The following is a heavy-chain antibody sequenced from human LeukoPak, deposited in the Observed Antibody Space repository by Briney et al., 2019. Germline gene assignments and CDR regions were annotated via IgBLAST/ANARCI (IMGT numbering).Heavy chain of an antibody. CDR1: GGSISSSSYY. CDR2: IYYSRST. Sequence: SETLSLTCTVSGGSISSSSYYWGWIRQPPGKGLEWIGSIYYSRSTYYNPSLKIRVTISVDTSKNQFSLKLSSVTAADTAVYYCARGPSIQLWSDPYYYYGMDVWGQGTTVTVSS. J-gene: IGHJ6*02. D-gene: IGHD5-18*01. V-gene: IGHV4-39*07. CDR3: ARGPSIQLWSDPYYYYGMDV.